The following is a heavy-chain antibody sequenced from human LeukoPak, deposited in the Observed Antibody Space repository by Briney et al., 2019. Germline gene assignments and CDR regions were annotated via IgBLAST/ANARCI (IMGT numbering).Heavy chain of an antibody. D-gene: IGHD3-22*01. V-gene: IGHV3-74*01. CDR1: GFTFSSYW. Sequence: GGSLRLSCAASGFTFSSYWMHWVRQAPGKGLVWVSRINSDGSSTSYVDSVKGRFTISRDNAKNTLYLQMNSLRAEDTAVYYCASATYYYDSSGYHTPFDYWGQGTLVTVSS. CDR3: ASATYYYDSSGYHTPFDY. J-gene: IGHJ4*02. CDR2: INSDGSST.